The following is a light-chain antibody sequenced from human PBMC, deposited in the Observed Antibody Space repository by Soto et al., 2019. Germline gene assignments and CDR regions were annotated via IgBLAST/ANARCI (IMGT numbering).Light chain of an antibody. Sequence: DIQMTQSPSTLSASAGDRVTITCRASQSISSWLAWYQQKPGKAPKLLIYKTSSLESGVPSRFSGSGAGTEFTLPISSLQPDDFAAYSCQQYNSFWTFGQGTKV. CDR3: QQYNSFWT. CDR1: QSISSW. CDR2: KTS. J-gene: IGKJ1*01. V-gene: IGKV1-5*03.